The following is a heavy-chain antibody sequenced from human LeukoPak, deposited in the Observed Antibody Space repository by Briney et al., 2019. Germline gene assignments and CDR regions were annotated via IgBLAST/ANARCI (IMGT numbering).Heavy chain of an antibody. Sequence: PSETLSLTCAVYGGSFSGYYWSWIRQPPGKGLGWIGEINHSGSTNYNPSLKSRVTISVDTSKNQFSLKLSSVTAADTAVYYCARGKVPPGIAAAGTGYYFDYWGQGTLVTVSS. V-gene: IGHV4-34*01. J-gene: IGHJ4*02. CDR2: INHSGST. D-gene: IGHD6-13*01. CDR1: GGSFSGYY. CDR3: ARGKVPPGIAAAGTGYYFDY.